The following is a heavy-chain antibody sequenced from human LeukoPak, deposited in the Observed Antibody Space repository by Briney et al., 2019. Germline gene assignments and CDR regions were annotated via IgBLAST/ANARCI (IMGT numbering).Heavy chain of an antibody. CDR3: AKAPSIAAAGTKMWFDP. CDR1: GFTFSSYA. Sequence: GGSLRLSCAASGFTFSSYAMSRVRQAPGKGLEWVSAISGSGGSTYYADSVKGRFTISRDNSKNTLYLQMNSLRAEDTAVYYCAKAPSIAAAGTKMWFDPWGQGTLVTVSS. V-gene: IGHV3-23*01. D-gene: IGHD6-13*01. J-gene: IGHJ5*02. CDR2: ISGSGGST.